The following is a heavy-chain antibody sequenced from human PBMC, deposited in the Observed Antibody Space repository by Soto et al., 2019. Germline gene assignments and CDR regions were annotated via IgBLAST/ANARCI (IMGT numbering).Heavy chain of an antibody. CDR3: ARDLLGFGHPYGDV. CDR2: IIPIDATV. CDR1: GVTFSNYA. J-gene: IGHJ6*01. D-gene: IGHD3-10*01. Sequence: QVQLVQSGAEVKKPGSSVKVSCKASGVTFSNYALISWVRQAPGQGLEWMGGIIPIDATVNYAQKFQGRITVXAXEXANTAYMDLGSLRSEDTAVYYCARDLLGFGHPYGDVWGQGTTVTVSS. V-gene: IGHV1-69*12.